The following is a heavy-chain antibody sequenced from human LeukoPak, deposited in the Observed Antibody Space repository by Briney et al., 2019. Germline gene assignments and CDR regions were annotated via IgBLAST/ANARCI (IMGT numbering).Heavy chain of an antibody. CDR3: ARVSSYSSSFDY. J-gene: IGHJ4*02. Sequence: GSLRLSCAASGFTFSSYAMHWVRQAPGKGLEWVAVISYDGSNKYYADSVKGRFTISRDNSKNTLYLQMNNLRAEDTAVYYCARVSSYSSSFDYWGQGTMVIVSS. CDR2: ISYDGSNK. CDR1: GFTFSSYA. D-gene: IGHD6-6*01. V-gene: IGHV3-30-3*01.